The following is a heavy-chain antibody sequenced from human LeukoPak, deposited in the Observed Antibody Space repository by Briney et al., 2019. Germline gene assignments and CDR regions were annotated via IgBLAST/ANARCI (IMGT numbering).Heavy chain of an antibody. V-gene: IGHV3-23*01. CDR1: GFTFRSHA. CDR3: AKDGWDDFPSWFDP. CDR2: IYENGGTT. J-gene: IGHJ5*02. Sequence: GGSLRLSCVGSGFTFRSHAMSWVRQAPEKGLEFVSGIYENGGTTYYADSVKGRFSISRDNSKNTQYLQMDSLRGEDTAVYYCAKDGWDDFPSWFDPWGQGTLVTVSS. D-gene: IGHD3-3*01.